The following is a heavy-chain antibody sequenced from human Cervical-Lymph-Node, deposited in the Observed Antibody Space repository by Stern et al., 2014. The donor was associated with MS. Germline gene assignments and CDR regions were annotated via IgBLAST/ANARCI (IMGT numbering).Heavy chain of an antibody. V-gene: IGHV4-59*07. D-gene: IGHD5-18*01. Sequence: QVQLQESGPGRVQPSDTLSLTCTVSGASMKNFYWNWIRQPPGKGLEWIGYISNSGTTYYDPSLKSRVTISMDASKQQFSLRLTSVTPVDTAVYFCARGRHTAMVTSGRYFDLWGQGTLVTVSS. J-gene: IGHJ4*02. CDR3: ARGRHTAMVTSGRYFDL. CDR1: GASMKNFY. CDR2: ISNSGTT.